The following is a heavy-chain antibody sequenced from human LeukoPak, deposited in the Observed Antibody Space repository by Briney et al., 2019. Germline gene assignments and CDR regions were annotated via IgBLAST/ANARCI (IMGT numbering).Heavy chain of an antibody. Sequence: ASVKVSRKASGYTFTDYYIHWVRQAPGQGLEWMRWINPKIGGTNYAQKFQGRVTMTRDTSISTAYMELSSLRSDDTAVFYCTILNSDRVWGQGTLVTVSS. D-gene: IGHD1-1*01. CDR2: INPKIGGT. J-gene: IGHJ4*02. CDR3: TILNSDRV. CDR1: GYTFTDYY. V-gene: IGHV1-2*02.